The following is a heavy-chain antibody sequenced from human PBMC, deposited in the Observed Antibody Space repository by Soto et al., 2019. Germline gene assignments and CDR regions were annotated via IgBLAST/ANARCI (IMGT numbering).Heavy chain of an antibody. V-gene: IGHV3-23*01. Sequence: GGSLRLSCAASGFTFSSYAMSWVRQAPGKGLEWVSAISGSGGSTYYADSVKGRFTISRDNSKNTLYLQMNSLRAEDTAVYYCAKSTRLLWFGEINDAFDIWGQGTMVTVSS. D-gene: IGHD3-10*01. CDR3: AKSTRLLWFGEINDAFDI. CDR2: ISGSGGST. CDR1: GFTFSSYA. J-gene: IGHJ3*02.